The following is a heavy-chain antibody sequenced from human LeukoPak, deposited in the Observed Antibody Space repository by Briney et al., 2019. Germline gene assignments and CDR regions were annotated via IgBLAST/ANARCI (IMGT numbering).Heavy chain of an antibody. Sequence: ASVKVSCKASGYTFTGYYMHWVRQALGQGLEWMGRINPNSGGTNYAQKLQGRVTMTTDTSTSTAYMELRSLRSDDTAVYYCARGAAHPKSSWFDPWGQGTLVTVSS. CDR2: INPNSGGT. V-gene: IGHV1-2*06. CDR3: ARGAAHPKSSWFDP. J-gene: IGHJ5*02. CDR1: GYTFTGYY. D-gene: IGHD2-2*01.